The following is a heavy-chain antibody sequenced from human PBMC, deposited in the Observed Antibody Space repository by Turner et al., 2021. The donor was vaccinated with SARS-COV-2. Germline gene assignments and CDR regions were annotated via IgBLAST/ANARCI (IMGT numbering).Heavy chain of an antibody. J-gene: IGHJ4*02. CDR1: GGTFSSYT. CDR2: IIPNVGIA. Sequence: ASGGTFSSYTISWERQAHGQGLEWVGRIIPNVGIANYAQKFQGRVTITEDKSTRTAYMELSSLRSEDTAEYYCARDDCSSTSCLPGGDWGQGTLVTVSS. D-gene: IGHD2-2*01. V-gene: IGHV1-69*02. CDR3: ARDDCSSTSCLPGGD.